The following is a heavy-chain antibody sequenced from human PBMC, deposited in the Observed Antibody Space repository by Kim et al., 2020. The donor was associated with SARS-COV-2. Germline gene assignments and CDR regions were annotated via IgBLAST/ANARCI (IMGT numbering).Heavy chain of an antibody. D-gene: IGHD6-19*01. CDR1: GFTFSSYG. Sequence: GGSLRLSCAASGFTFSSYGMHWVRQAPGKGLEWVAVISYDGSNKYYADSVKGRFTTSRVNSKTTLSLQMTSLRAEDTAVYYCARDLRYSSGWYTLPTTPACWGQGTLVTVSS. CDR2: ISYDGSNK. V-gene: IGHV3-33*05. J-gene: IGHJ4*02. CDR3: ARDLRYSSGWYTLPTTPAC.